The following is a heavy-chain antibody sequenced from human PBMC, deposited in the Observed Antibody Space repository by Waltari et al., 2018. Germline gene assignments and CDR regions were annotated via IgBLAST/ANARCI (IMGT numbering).Heavy chain of an antibody. Sequence: RWVRQAPGKGLEWVSAISGSGGSTYYADSVKGRFTISRDNSKNTLYLQMNSLRAEDTAVYYCAKLSSGWYYFDYWGQGTLVTVSS. J-gene: IGHJ4*02. V-gene: IGHV3-23*01. D-gene: IGHD6-19*01. CDR3: AKLSSGWYYFDY. CDR2: ISGSGGST.